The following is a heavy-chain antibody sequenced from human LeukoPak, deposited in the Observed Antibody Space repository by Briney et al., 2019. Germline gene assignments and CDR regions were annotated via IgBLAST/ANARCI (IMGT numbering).Heavy chain of an antibody. J-gene: IGHJ5*02. Sequence: GESLKISFKGSGYSFTNYWIGWARQMPGKGLELMGVIYPGDSATRYSPSFQGQVAISVDKSIRTAYLQWSSLKASDIAMYYCARLPYCGGDCYPNWFDTWGQGTLVTVSS. CDR2: IYPGDSAT. D-gene: IGHD2-21*02. V-gene: IGHV5-51*01. CDR3: ARLPYCGGDCYPNWFDT. CDR1: GYSFTNYW.